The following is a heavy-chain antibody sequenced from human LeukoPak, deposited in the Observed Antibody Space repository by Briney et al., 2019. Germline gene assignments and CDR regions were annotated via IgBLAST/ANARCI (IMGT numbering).Heavy chain of an antibody. CDR1: GGSISSSSYY. Sequence: SETLSLTCTVSGGSISSSSYYWGWIRQPPGKGLEWIGTIYYSGSTYYNPSLKSRVTISVDTSKSQISLKLSSVTAADTAVYYCARGVYGDYVDFDYWGQGTLVTVSS. D-gene: IGHD4-17*01. CDR2: IYYSGST. V-gene: IGHV4-39*07. J-gene: IGHJ4*02. CDR3: ARGVYGDYVDFDY.